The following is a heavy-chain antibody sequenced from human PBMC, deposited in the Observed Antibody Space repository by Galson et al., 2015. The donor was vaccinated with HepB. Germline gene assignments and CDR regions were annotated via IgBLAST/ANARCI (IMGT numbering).Heavy chain of an antibody. D-gene: IGHD3-3*01. V-gene: IGHV7-4-1*02. CDR1: GYTFTSYA. J-gene: IGHJ5*02. Sequence: SVKVSCKASGYTFTSYAMNWVRQAPGQGLEWMGWINTNTGNPTYAQGFTGRFVFSLDTSVSTAYLQISSLKAEDTAVYYCARAGSYDFWRGWVWFDPWGQGTLVTVSS. CDR2: INTNTGNP. CDR3: ARAGSYDFWRGWVWFDP.